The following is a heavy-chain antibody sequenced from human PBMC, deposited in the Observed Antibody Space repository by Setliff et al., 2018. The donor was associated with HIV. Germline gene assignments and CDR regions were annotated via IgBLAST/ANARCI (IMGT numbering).Heavy chain of an antibody. V-gene: IGHV4-31*03. J-gene: IGHJ1*01. CDR2: IYYSGST. Sequence: SETLSLTCTVSGGSISSGGYYWSWIRQHPGKGLEWIGYIYYSGSTYYNPSLKSRLIISIDTSNSQFSLNLRSVTAADTAVYYCARDSNAPYFQHWGQGTLVTVSS. CDR3: ARDSNAPYFQH. CDR1: GGSISSGGYY. D-gene: IGHD1-1*01.